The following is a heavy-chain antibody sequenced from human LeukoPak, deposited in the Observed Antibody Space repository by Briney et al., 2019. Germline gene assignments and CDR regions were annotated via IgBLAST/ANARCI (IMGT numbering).Heavy chain of an antibody. Sequence: ASVKVSCKASGHXFSTYYMHWVRQAPGQGLEWMGVSNPTGGRTTYAQEFQGRISMTRDTSTSTVYMELSSLKSEDTAMYYCTRELGGSYNDFWGQGTLVTVSS. V-gene: IGHV1-46*01. CDR3: TRELGGSYNDF. J-gene: IGHJ4*02. CDR1: GHXFSTYY. D-gene: IGHD1-26*01. CDR2: SNPTGGRT.